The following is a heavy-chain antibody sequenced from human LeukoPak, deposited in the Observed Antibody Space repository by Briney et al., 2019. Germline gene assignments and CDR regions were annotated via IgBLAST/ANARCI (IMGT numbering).Heavy chain of an antibody. J-gene: IGHJ4*02. CDR1: GFPFSSYW. V-gene: IGHV3-74*01. D-gene: IGHD4-23*01. Sequence: QTGGSLRLSCVASGFPFSSYWMTWVRQAPGKGLVWVSRIASDGSSTTYEDSVKGRFSISRDNAKNTLYLQMNSLRVEDTAVYYCARGRPHGNDYWGQGTLVTVSS. CDR3: ARGRPHGNDY. CDR2: IASDGSST.